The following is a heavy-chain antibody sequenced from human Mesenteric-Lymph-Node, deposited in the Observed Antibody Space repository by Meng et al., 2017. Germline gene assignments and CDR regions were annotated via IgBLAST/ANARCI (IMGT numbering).Heavy chain of an antibody. CDR1: GFTFSNYW. CDR3: ARGFPPTYYYDSSGYYSFDY. J-gene: IGHJ4*02. CDR2: INGDGYST. V-gene: IGHV3-74*01. Sequence: GGSLRLSCAGAGFTFSNYWMDWVRQAPGKGLVWVSRINGDGYSTAYADSVKGRFTISRDNAKNSLYLQMNSLRAEDTAVYYCARGFPPTYYYDSSGYYSFDYWGQGTLVTVSS. D-gene: IGHD3-22*01.